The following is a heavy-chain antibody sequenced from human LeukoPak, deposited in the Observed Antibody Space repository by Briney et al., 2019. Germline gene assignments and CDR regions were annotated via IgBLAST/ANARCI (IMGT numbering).Heavy chain of an antibody. V-gene: IGHV4-59*08. CDR1: GGSISSYY. Sequence: SETLSLTCTVSGGSISSYYWSWIRQPPGKGLEWIGYIYYSGSTNYNPSLKSRVTISVDASKNQFSLKLSSVTAADTAVYYCARGPFDYWGQGTLVTVSS. CDR2: IYYSGST. J-gene: IGHJ4*02. CDR3: ARGPFDY.